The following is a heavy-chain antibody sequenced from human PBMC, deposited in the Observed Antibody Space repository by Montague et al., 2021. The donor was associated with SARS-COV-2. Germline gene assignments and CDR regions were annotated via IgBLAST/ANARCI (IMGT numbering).Heavy chain of an antibody. D-gene: IGHD5-12*01. J-gene: IGHJ4*02. V-gene: IGHV3-21*01. CDR1: GFSFSSYH. Sequence: SRRFSCDASGFSFSSYHMNWVRQAPGKGLEWVSSISPSGDYIYSADSLKGRFIISRDNAKNSLYLQMSSLRAEDTAIYYCARASWIVATVPDYWGQGTPVTVSS. CDR2: ISPSGDYI. CDR3: ARASWIVATVPDY.